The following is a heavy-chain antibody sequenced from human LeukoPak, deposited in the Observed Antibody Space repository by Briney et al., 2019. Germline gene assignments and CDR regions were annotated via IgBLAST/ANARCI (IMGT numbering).Heavy chain of an antibody. CDR2: IYTSGST. J-gene: IGHJ6*02. CDR1: GGSISSYY. Sequence: SETLSLTCTVSGGSISSYYWSWIRQPAGKGLEWIGRIYTSGSTNYNPSLKSRVTMSVDTSKNQFSLKLSSVTAADTAAYYCARERDYDFWSGYYTSLYYYYGMDVWGQGTTVTVSS. V-gene: IGHV4-4*07. CDR3: ARERDYDFWSGYYTSLYYYYGMDV. D-gene: IGHD3-3*01.